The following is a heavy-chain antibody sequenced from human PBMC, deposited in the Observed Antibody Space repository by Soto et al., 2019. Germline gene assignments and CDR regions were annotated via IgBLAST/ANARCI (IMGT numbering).Heavy chain of an antibody. CDR1: GYTFTGYY. Sequence: GASVKVSCKASGYTFTGYYMHWVRQAPGQGLEWMGRIIPNSGGANYAQKFQGRVTITTDKSTSTAYMELSSLRSEDTAVYYCARSPIAVVVAANPDYYYYMDVWGKGTTVTVSS. J-gene: IGHJ6*03. D-gene: IGHD2-15*01. CDR3: ARSPIAVVVAANPDYYYYMDV. V-gene: IGHV1-2*02. CDR2: IIPNSGGA.